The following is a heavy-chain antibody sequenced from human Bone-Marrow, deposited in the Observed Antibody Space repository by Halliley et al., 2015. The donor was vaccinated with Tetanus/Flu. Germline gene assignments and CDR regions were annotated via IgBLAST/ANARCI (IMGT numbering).Heavy chain of an antibody. CDR3: ARISYGSGSHGWFDP. J-gene: IGHJ5*02. CDR1: GGSISKYF. D-gene: IGHD3-10*01. V-gene: IGHV4-59*01. Sequence: TLSLTCTVSGGSISKYFWSWIRQPPGKGLEWIGYIYYIGTTSYNPSLESRVTISVDTSKNQFSLKLTSVTAADRAMYYCARISYGSGSHGWFDPWGQGTLVTVSS. CDR2: IYYIGTT.